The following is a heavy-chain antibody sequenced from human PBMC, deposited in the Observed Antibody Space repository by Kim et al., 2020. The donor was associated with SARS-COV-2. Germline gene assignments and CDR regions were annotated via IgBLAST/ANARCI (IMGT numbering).Heavy chain of an antibody. CDR3: ARPAGVDIVVVPAAKGPYYYYYYGMDV. V-gene: IGHV1-69*13. CDR1: GGTFSSYA. CDR2: IIPTFGTA. J-gene: IGHJ6*02. D-gene: IGHD2-2*03. Sequence: SVKVSCKASGGTFSSYAISWVRQAPGQGLEWMGGIIPTFGTANYAQKFQGRVTITAAESTSTAYMELSSLGPEDTAVYYCARPAGVDIVVVPAAKGPYYYYYYGMDVWGQGTTVTVSS.